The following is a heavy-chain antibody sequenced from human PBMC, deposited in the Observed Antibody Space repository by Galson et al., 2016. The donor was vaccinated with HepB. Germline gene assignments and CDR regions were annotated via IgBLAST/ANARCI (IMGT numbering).Heavy chain of an antibody. D-gene: IGHD1-26*01. J-gene: IGHJ4*02. Sequence: EWMGGILPAFGPAHYAEKVQGRVTITADESTGTAYMELSSLNSEDTAVYYCGREGVVGAMDVWGQGALVTVSS. CDR2: ILPAFGPA. CDR3: GREGVVGAMDV. V-gene: IGHV1-69*01.